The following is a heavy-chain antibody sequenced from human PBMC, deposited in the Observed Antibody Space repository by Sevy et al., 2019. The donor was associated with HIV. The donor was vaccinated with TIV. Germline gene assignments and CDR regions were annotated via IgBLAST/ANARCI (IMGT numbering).Heavy chain of an antibody. CDR3: AKDPMAVTGAFDI. J-gene: IGHJ3*02. Sequence: GGSLRLSCAASGFTFSSYGMHWVRQAPGKGLEWVAVISYDGSNKYYADSVKDRFTISRDNSKNTLYLQMNSLRAEDTAVYYCAKDPMAVTGAFDIWGQGTMVTVSS. CDR2: ISYDGSNK. CDR1: GFTFSSYG. V-gene: IGHV3-30*18. D-gene: IGHD2-21*02.